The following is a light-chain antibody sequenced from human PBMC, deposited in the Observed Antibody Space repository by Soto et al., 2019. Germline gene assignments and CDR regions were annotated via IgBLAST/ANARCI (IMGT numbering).Light chain of an antibody. CDR3: CSYAGSITYV. CDR2: EGS. Sequence: QSALTQPASVSGSPGQSFSISCTGTSSDVGSYNLVSWYQQHTSKAPKRMLYEGSKRPSGVSNRFSGSKAGNTATLTISGLQAEDESDYYCCSYAGSITYVLGTVTKV. V-gene: IGLV2-23*01. J-gene: IGLJ1*01. CDR1: SSDVGSYNL.